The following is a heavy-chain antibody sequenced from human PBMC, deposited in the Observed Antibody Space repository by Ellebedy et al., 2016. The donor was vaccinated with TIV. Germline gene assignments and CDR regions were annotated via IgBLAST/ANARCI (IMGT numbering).Heavy chain of an antibody. D-gene: IGHD5-12*01. CDR2: IYFSGTT. CDR3: ARGQGRRKATDY. CDR1: GGSISSSSYY. J-gene: IGHJ4*02. Sequence: SETLSLXCTVSGGSISSSSYYWGWIRQPPGKGLEWIGTIYFSGTTYYNPSLKSRVTLSVDTSKNQFSLKLSSVTAADTAVYYCARGQGRRKATDYWGQGTRVTVSS. V-gene: IGHV4-39*07.